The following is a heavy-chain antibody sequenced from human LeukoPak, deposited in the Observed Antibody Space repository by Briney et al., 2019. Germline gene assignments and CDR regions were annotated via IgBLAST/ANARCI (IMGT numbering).Heavy chain of an antibody. Sequence: GGSLRLSCAASGFTFDDYGMSWVRQAPGKGLEWVSGINWSGGSTGYAGSVKGRFTISRDNAKNSLYLQMNSLRAEDTALYYCARASHYSDSSDYPDYWGQGTLVTVSS. D-gene: IGHD3-22*01. J-gene: IGHJ4*02. CDR2: INWSGGST. CDR1: GFTFDDYG. V-gene: IGHV3-20*04. CDR3: ARASHYSDSSDYPDY.